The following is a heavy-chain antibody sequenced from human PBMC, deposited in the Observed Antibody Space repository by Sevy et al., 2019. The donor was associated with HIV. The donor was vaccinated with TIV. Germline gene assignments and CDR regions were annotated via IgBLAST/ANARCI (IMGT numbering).Heavy chain of an antibody. CDR1: GFTFSSYG. J-gene: IGHJ6*02. CDR2: IRYDGSNK. D-gene: IGHD2-2*01. V-gene: IGHV3-30*02. CDR3: AKDLCSSTSCYVYYYYYGMDV. Sequence: GGYLRLSCAASGFTFSSYGMHWVRQAPGKGLEWVAFIRYDGSNKYYADSVKGRFTISRYNSKNTLYLQMNSLRAEDTAVYYCAKDLCSSTSCYVYYYYYGMDVWGQGTTVTVSS.